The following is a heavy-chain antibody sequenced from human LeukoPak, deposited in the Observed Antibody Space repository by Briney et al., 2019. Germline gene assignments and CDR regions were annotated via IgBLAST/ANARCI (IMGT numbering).Heavy chain of an antibody. CDR3: AKLRSHNYYDSSGS. J-gene: IGHJ4*02. CDR2: ISGSGGST. D-gene: IGHD3-22*01. CDR1: GFTFSSYA. Sequence: PGGSLRLSCAASGFTFSSYAMGWVRQAPGKGLEWVSAISGSGGSTYYADSVKGRFTISRDNSKNTLYLQMNSLRAEDTAVYYCAKLRSHNYYDSSGSWGQGTQVTVSS. V-gene: IGHV3-23*01.